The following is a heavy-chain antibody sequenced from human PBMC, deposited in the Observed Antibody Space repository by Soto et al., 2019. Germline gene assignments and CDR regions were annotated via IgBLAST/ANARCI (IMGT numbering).Heavy chain of an antibody. D-gene: IGHD3-16*01. CDR2: ISSSGSTI. Sequence: SGFTFRSSSMNWVRQAPGKGLEGVSYISSSGSTIYYADSVKGRFTISRDNAKNSLYLQMNSLRAEDTAVYYCARHYADFDYWGQGTLVTVSS. CDR3: ARHYADFDY. J-gene: IGHJ4*02. CDR1: GFTFRSSS. V-gene: IGHV3-48*04.